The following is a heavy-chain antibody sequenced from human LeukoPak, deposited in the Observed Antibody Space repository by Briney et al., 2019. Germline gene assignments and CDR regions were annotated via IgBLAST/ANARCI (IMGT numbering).Heavy chain of an antibody. CDR2: IYYSGST. D-gene: IGHD3-16*01. CDR1: GGSISSSSYY. J-gene: IGHJ6*03. Sequence: PSETLSLTCTVSGGSISSSSYYWGWIRQPPGKGLEWIGSIYYSGSTYYNPSLKSRVTISVDTSKNQFSLKLSSVTAADTAVYYCARERASYVWGSMNYYYYMDVWGKGTTVTISS. V-gene: IGHV4-39*07. CDR3: ARERASYVWGSMNYYYYMDV.